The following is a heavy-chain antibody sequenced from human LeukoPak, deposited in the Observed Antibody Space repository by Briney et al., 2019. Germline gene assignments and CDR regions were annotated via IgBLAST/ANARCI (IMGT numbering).Heavy chain of an antibody. D-gene: IGHD1-26*01. J-gene: IGHJ4*02. CDR3: ARDARDEGGELRYFDY. CDR1: GGTFSSYA. Sequence: ASVKVSCKASGGTFSSYAISWVRQAPGQGLEWMGRIIPIYGIANYAQKFQGRVTITADKSTSTAYMELSSLRSEDTAVYYCARDARDEGGELRYFDYWGQGTLVTVSS. V-gene: IGHV1-69*04. CDR2: IIPIYGIA.